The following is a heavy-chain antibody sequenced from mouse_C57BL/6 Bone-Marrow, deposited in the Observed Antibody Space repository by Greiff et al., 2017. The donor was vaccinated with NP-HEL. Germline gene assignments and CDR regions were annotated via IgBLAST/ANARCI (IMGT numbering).Heavy chain of an antibody. CDR1: GYTFTSYW. J-gene: IGHJ4*01. D-gene: IGHD1-1*01. CDR3: ARSSLHYYGSSSYAMDY. CDR2: IDPSDSYT. V-gene: IGHV1-69*01. Sequence: VQLQQPGAELVMPGASVKLSCKASGYTFTSYWMHWVKQRPGQGLEWIGEIDPSDSYTNYNQKFKGKSTLTVDKSSSTAYMQRSSLTSEDSAVYYCARSSLHYYGSSSYAMDYWGQGTSVTVSS.